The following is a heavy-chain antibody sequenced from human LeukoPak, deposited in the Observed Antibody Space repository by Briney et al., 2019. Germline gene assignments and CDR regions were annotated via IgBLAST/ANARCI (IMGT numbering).Heavy chain of an antibody. CDR1: GFTFSSYA. CDR3: AKGSPPLEWDLAKFDY. V-gene: IGHV3-30*02. J-gene: IGHJ4*02. D-gene: IGHD3-3*01. Sequence: GGSLRLSCAASGFTFSSYAMSWVRQAPGKGLEWMAFIRYDGSNKNYADSVKGRFTISRDNSKNTLYLQMNSLRAEDTAVYYCAKGSPPLEWDLAKFDYWGQGTLVTVSS. CDR2: IRYDGSNK.